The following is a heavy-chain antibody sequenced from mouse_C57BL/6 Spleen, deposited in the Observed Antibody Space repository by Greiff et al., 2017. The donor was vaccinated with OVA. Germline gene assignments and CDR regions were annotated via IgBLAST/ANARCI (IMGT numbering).Heavy chain of an antibody. J-gene: IGHJ3*01. CDR2: INPSSGYT. CDR1: GYTFTSYT. D-gene: IGHD4-1*01. V-gene: IGHV1-4*01. CDR3: ARELGREAWFAY. Sequence: VQRVESGAELARPGASVKMSCKASGYTFTSYTMHWVKQRPGQGLEWIGYINPSSGYTKYNQKFKDKATLTADKSSSTAYMQLSSLTSEDSAVYYCARELGREAWFAYWGQGTLVTVSA.